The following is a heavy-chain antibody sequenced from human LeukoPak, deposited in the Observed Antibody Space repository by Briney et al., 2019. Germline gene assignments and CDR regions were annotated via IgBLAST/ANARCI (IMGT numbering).Heavy chain of an antibody. CDR3: ARGRYLTTSGGAAAGFLDY. V-gene: IGHV4-34*01. CDR2: INHSGST. D-gene: IGHD6-13*01. J-gene: IGHJ4*02. Sequence: PSETLSLTCAVSGGSFSGYYWNWIRQSPGKGLEWIGEINHSGSTHYNPSLKSRVTISVDTSQKQFSLRLTSVTAADTAVYYGARGRYLTTSGGAAAGFLDYWGRGSLVTVST. CDR1: GGSFSGYY.